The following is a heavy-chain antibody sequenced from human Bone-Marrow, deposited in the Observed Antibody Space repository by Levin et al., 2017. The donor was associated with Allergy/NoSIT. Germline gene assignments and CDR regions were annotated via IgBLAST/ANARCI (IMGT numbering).Heavy chain of an antibody. D-gene: IGHD2-21*02. V-gene: IGHV3-23*01. J-gene: IGHJ4*02. CDR3: AKDREGDGFYYFDY. CDR2: ISGSGGST. Sequence: GGSLRLSCAASGFTFSSYAMSWVRQAPGKGLEWVSSISGSGGSTYYADSVKGRFTISRDNSKKTLYLQMNSLRAEDTAVYYCAKDREGDGFYYFDYWGQGTLVTVSS. CDR1: GFTFSSYA.